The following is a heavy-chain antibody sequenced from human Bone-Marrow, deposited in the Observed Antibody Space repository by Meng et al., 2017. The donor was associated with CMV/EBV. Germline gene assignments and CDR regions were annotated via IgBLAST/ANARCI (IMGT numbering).Heavy chain of an antibody. CDR1: GGSISTSNW. D-gene: IGHD3-16*01. CDR3: ARKLAGFRRGGYYFDY. J-gene: IGHJ4*02. V-gene: IGHV4-4*01. Sequence: SCAVSGGSISTSNWWSWVRQSPEKGLEWIGEIYHSGYTNYNPSLKSRVSMSVDRSKRQFSLRLSSVTAADTAVYFCARKLAGFRRGGYYFDYWGQGRLVTVSS. CDR2: IYHSGYT.